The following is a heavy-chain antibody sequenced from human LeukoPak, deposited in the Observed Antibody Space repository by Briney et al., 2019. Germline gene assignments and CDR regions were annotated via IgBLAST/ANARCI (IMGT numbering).Heavy chain of an antibody. Sequence: GGSLRLSCAASGFTFSIYGMNWVRQAPGKGLEWVSLISGSGGSTYYADSVKGRFTISRDNSKNTLYLQVNSLRAEDTAVYYCAKDRTTAVVVDYFDYWGQGTLVTVSS. V-gene: IGHV3-23*01. J-gene: IGHJ4*02. D-gene: IGHD2-15*01. CDR1: GFTFSIYG. CDR2: ISGSGGST. CDR3: AKDRTTAVVVDYFDY.